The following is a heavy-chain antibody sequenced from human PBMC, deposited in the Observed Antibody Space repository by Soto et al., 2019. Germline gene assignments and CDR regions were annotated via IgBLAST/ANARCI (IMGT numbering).Heavy chain of an antibody. CDR3: ARSSYGDYPFDY. Sequence: SVKVSCKXSGGTFSSYAISWVRQALGQGLEWMGGIIPIFGTANYAQKFQGRVTITADESTSTAYMELSSLRSEDTAVYYCARSSYGDYPFDYWGQGTLVTVSS. CDR2: IIPIFGTA. D-gene: IGHD4-17*01. CDR1: GGTFSSYA. V-gene: IGHV1-69*13. J-gene: IGHJ4*02.